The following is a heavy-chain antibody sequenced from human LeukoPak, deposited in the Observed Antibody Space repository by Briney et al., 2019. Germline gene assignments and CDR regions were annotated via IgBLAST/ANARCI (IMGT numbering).Heavy chain of an antibody. Sequence: GGSLRLSCAASGFTFSSSTMHWVRQAPGKGLEWVAVISYDGSNKYYADSVKGRFTISRDNSKNTLYLQMNSLRVEDTAVYYCAKDSARKSIVGSTTRGVNDYWGQGTLVTVSS. V-gene: IGHV3-30*04. D-gene: IGHD1-26*01. CDR2: ISYDGSNK. CDR1: GFTFSSST. CDR3: AKDSARKSIVGSTTRGVNDY. J-gene: IGHJ4*02.